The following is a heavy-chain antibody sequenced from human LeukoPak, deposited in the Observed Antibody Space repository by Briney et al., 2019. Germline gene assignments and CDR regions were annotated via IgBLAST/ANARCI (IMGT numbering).Heavy chain of an antibody. CDR1: GFTFSNYW. CDR2: IKQDGNEK. D-gene: IGHD5-18*01. V-gene: IGHV3-7*01. CDR3: ASGYNYGYLFDY. Sequence: GGSLRLSCAASGFTFSNYWMSWVRQAPGKGLEWVANIKQDGNEKYYVDSVKGRFTIPRDNAKNSLFLQMNSLRAEDTAVYYCASGYNYGYLFDYWGQGTLVTVSS. J-gene: IGHJ4*02.